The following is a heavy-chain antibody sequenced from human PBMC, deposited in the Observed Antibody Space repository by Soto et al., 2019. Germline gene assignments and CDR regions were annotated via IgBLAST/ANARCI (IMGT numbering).Heavy chain of an antibody. CDR3: ARSGIVATIDY. J-gene: IGHJ4*02. CDR1: GGSISSYY. CDR2: IYYSGST. D-gene: IGHD5-12*01. Sequence: SETLSLTCTVSGGSISSYYWSWIRQPPGKGLEWIGYIYYSGSTNYNPSLKSRVTISVDTSKNQFSLKLSSVTAADTAVYYCARSGIVATIDYWGQGTLVTVSS. V-gene: IGHV4-59*01.